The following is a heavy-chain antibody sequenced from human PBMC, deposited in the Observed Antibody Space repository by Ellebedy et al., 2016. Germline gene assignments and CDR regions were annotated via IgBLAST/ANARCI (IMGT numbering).Heavy chain of an antibody. CDR2: INPNSGGT. V-gene: IGHV1-2*02. CDR3: ARPYSSSSMWFDP. CDR1: GYTFTGYY. D-gene: IGHD6-6*01. Sequence: ASVKVSXKASGYTFTGYYIHWVRQAPGQGLEWMGWINPNSGGTNYAQKFQGRVTMTRDTSINTAYMELRSLRSDDTAVYYCARPYSSSSMWFDPWGQGTLVTVSS. J-gene: IGHJ5*02.